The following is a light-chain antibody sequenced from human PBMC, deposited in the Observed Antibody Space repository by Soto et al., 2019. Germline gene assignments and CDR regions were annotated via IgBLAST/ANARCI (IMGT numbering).Light chain of an antibody. Sequence: EIVLTQSPGTLSLSPGERATLSCRASQSVSNSYIAWYQQKPGQAPRLLIYGASSRATGIPDRFTGSGSGTEFTLTITRLEPEDFAVYYCQQYGSSPWTFSQGTKVEIK. V-gene: IGKV3-20*01. CDR3: QQYGSSPWT. CDR1: QSVSNSY. J-gene: IGKJ1*01. CDR2: GAS.